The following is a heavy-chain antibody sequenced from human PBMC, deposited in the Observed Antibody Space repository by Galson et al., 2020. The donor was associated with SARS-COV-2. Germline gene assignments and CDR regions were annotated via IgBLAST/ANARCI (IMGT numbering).Heavy chain of an antibody. CDR1: GFTFSSYW. Sequence: GGSLRLSCAASGFTFSSYWMSWVRQAPGKGLEWVANIKHDGSEKYYVDSVKGRFTISRDNAKNSLYLQMNSLRAEDTAVYYCARDQYSGSYWWDFDYWGQGTLVTVSS. J-gene: IGHJ4*02. CDR3: ARDQYSGSYWWDFDY. CDR2: IKHDGSEK. V-gene: IGHV3-7*01. D-gene: IGHD1-26*01.